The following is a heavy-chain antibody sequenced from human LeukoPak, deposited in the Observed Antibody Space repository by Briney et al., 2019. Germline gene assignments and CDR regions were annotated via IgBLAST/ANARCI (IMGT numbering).Heavy chain of an antibody. Sequence: PGGSLRLSCAASGFTFSNHWMSWVRQAPGKGLEWVANIKHDGSEKYYVDSVKGRFTISRDNARHSLDLQMGSLRAEDTAVYYCARQYQLLSSAFDIWGQGTMVTVS. CDR2: IKHDGSEK. D-gene: IGHD2-2*01. CDR3: ARQYQLLSSAFDI. V-gene: IGHV3-7*01. CDR1: GFTFSNHW. J-gene: IGHJ3*02.